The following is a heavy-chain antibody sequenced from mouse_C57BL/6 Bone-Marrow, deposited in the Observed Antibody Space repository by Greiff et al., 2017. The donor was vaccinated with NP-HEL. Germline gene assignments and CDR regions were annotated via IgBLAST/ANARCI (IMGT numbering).Heavy chain of an antibody. D-gene: IGHD2-4*01. CDR1: GFTFSDYY. V-gene: IGHV5-12*01. J-gene: IGHJ1*03. CDR2: ISNGGGST. CDR3: ASIYYDYDGYFDV. Sequence: DVQLVESGGGLVQPGGSLKLSCAASGFTFSDYYMYWVRQTPEKRLEWVAYISNGGGSTYYPDTVKGRFTISRDNAKNTLYLQMSRLKSEDTAMYYCASIYYDYDGYFDVWGTGTTVTVSS.